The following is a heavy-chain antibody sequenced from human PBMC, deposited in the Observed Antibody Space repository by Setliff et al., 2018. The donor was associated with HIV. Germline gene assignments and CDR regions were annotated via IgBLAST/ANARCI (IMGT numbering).Heavy chain of an antibody. CDR3: TRDTGYILSGYRPHWYFDL. V-gene: IGHV4-61*02. Sequence: TLSLTCTFSGDSISSGNYYWSWIRQPAGKGLEWIGRIDSTGSTNYNPSLKSRVTISSDTSKNLFSLKLTTVTAADAAVYYCTRDTGYILSGYRPHWYFDLWGRGTLVTVSS. CDR2: IDSTGST. D-gene: IGHD3-9*01. J-gene: IGHJ2*01. CDR1: GDSISSGNYY.